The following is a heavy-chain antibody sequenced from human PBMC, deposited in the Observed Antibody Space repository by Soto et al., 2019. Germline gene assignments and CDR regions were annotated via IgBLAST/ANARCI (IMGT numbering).Heavy chain of an antibody. J-gene: IGHJ4*02. CDR2: ISAYNGNT. CDR1: GYTFTSYG. Sequence: GASVKVSCKASGYTFTSYGISWVRQAPGQGLEWMGWISAYNGNTNYAQKLQGRVTMTTDTSTSTAYMELSSLRSEDTAVYYCARPQGTIFGVVNYYRFDYWCQGTLVTVSS. D-gene: IGHD3-3*01. CDR3: ARPQGTIFGVVNYYRFDY. V-gene: IGHV1-18*01.